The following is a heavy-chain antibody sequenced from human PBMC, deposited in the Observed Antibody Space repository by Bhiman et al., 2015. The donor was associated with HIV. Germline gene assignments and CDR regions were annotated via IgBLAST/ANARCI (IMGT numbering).Heavy chain of an antibody. CDR1: GFTFSGYE. Sequence: EVQLVESGGGLVQPGGSLRLSCAASGFTFSGYEMNWVRQAPGKGLEWISYISTSGDTIYYADSVKGRFTISRDNAKDSLYLEMNSLRAEDTAVYYCARDSSTWFGIFWGRGTLVTVSS. CDR3: ARDSSTWFGIF. D-gene: IGHD6-13*01. CDR2: ISTSGDTI. J-gene: IGHJ4*02. V-gene: IGHV3-48*03.